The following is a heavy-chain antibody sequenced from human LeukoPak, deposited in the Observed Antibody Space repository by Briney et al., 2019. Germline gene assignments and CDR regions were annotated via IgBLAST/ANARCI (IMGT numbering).Heavy chain of an antibody. CDR3: ARLLYDGSGGYCYFDY. V-gene: IGHV4-39*01. CDR1: GGSISSSSYY. CDR2: IYYSGSI. J-gene: IGHJ4*02. Sequence: KASETLSLTCTVSGGSISSSSYYWGWIRQPPGKGLEWIGSIYYSGSIYNNPSLKSRVTISVDTSKNQFSLKLSSVTAADTAVYYCARLLYDGSGGYCYFDYWGQGTLVTVSS. D-gene: IGHD3-22*01.